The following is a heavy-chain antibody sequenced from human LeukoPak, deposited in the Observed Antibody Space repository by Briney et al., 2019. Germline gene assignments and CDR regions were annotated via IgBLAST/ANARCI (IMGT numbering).Heavy chain of an antibody. Sequence: RGSLRLSCAASGFTFSTYSMNWVRQAPGKGLEWVSSITSSSSYIYYADSVKGRFTVSRDNAKNSLYLQMNSLRAEDTAVYYCARKMGEDYFDYWGQGTLVTVSS. J-gene: IGHJ4*02. CDR1: GFTFSTYS. CDR3: ARKMGEDYFDY. V-gene: IGHV3-21*01. D-gene: IGHD3-16*01. CDR2: ITSSSSYI.